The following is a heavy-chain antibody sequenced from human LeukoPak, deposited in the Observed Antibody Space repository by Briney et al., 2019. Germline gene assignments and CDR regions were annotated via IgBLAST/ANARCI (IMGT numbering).Heavy chain of an antibody. D-gene: IGHD3-22*01. CDR1: GFTFSSYA. CDR3: AKASYYYDSSGYWDY. Sequence: GGSLRLSCAASGFTFSSYAMSWVRQAPGKGLDWVSAISGSGGSTYYADSVKGRFTISRDNSKNTLYLQMNSLRAEDAAVYYCAKASYYYDSSGYWDYWGQGTLVTVSS. J-gene: IGHJ4*02. CDR2: ISGSGGST. V-gene: IGHV3-23*01.